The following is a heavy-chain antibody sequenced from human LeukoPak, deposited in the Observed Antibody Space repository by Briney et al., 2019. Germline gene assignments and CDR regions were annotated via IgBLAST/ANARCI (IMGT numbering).Heavy chain of an antibody. CDR3: ASSCSSTSCHAAFDI. CDR1: GYSISSGYY. Sequence: SETLSLTCTVSGYSISSGYYWGWIRQPPGKGLEWIGSIYHSGSTYYNPSLKGRVTISVDTSKNQFSLKLSSVTAADTAVYYCASSCSSTSCHAAFDIWGQGTMVTVSS. V-gene: IGHV4-38-2*02. CDR2: IYHSGST. D-gene: IGHD2-2*01. J-gene: IGHJ3*02.